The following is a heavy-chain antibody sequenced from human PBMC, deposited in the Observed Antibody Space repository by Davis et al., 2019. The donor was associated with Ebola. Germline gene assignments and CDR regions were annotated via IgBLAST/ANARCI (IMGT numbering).Heavy chain of an antibody. D-gene: IGHD4-17*01. Sequence: GASLKISCAASGFTFSSYGMHWVRQAPGKGLEWVGFIRDDGSNKYYADSVKGRFTISRDNAKNPLYLQMNSLRAEDTALYFCAKDKTTVTQYWYLDLWGRGTLVTVSS. CDR1: GFTFSSYG. CDR3: AKDKTTVTQYWYLDL. CDR2: IRDDGSNK. V-gene: IGHV3-30*02. J-gene: IGHJ2*01.